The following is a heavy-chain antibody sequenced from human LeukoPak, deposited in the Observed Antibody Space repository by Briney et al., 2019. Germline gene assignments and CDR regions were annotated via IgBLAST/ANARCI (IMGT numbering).Heavy chain of an antibody. V-gene: IGHV3-30-3*01. J-gene: IGHJ4*02. D-gene: IGHD3-3*01. CDR2: ISYDGSNK. CDR3: ARERSITIFGDFDY. CDR1: GFTFSSYA. Sequence: GRSLRLSCAASGFTFSSYAMHWVRQAPGKGLEWVAVISYDGSNKYYADSVKGRFTISRDNSKNTLYLQMNSLRAEDTAVYYCARERSITIFGDFDYWGQGTLVTVSS.